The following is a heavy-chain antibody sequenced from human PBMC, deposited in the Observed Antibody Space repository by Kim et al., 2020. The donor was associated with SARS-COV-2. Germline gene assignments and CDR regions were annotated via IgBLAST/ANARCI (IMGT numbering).Heavy chain of an antibody. CDR1: GGSISSSSYY. J-gene: IGHJ5*02. V-gene: IGHV4-39*01. D-gene: IGHD6-19*01. CDR3: ASIGYSSGWYGLFDP. CDR2: IYYSGST. Sequence: SETLSLTCTVSGGSISSSSYYWGWIRQPPGKGLEWIGSIYYSGSTYYNPSLKSRVTISVDTSKNQFSLKLSSVTAADTAVYYCASIGYSSGWYGLFDPWGQGALVTVSS.